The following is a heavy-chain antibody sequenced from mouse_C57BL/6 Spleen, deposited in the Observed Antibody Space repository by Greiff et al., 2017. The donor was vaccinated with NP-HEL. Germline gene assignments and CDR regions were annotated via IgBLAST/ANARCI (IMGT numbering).Heavy chain of an antibody. D-gene: IGHD1-1*01. J-gene: IGHJ2*01. CDR2: ISSGGDYI. Sequence: EVQLQESGEGLVKPGGSLKLSCAASGFTFSSYAMSWVRQTPEKRLEWVAYISSGGDYIYYADTVKGRFTISRGNARNTLYLQMSSLKSEDTAMYYCTRALYYGSSSSYFDYWGQGTTLTVSS. CDR1: GFTFSSYA. V-gene: IGHV5-9-1*02. CDR3: TRALYYGSSSSYFDY.